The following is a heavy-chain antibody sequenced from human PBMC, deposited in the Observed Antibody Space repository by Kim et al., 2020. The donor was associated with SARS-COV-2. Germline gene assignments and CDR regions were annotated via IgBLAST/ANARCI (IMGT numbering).Heavy chain of an antibody. CDR1: GESFSTYY. Sequence: SETLSLTCAVYGESFSTYYWTWIRQSPGKGLEWIGEINDGGGTNYSPSLKSRVTISVETSKNQFSMKLRSVTAADTGVYYCARGPNLFDPWGLGTLVTVSS. V-gene: IGHV4-34*01. J-gene: IGHJ5*02. CDR2: INDGGGT. CDR3: ARGPNLFDP.